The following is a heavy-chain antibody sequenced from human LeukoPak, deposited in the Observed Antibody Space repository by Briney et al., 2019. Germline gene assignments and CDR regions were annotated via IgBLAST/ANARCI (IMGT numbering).Heavy chain of an antibody. CDR2: ISAYNGNT. Sequence: ASVKVPFKDSGYTLYHYGIRWVGQAPGQGVEGVGWISAYNGNTNYAQKLQGRVTMTTDTSTSTAYMELRSLRSDDTAVYYCARVGRLNWFDPWGQGTLVTVSS. D-gene: IGHD2-21*02. J-gene: IGHJ5*02. V-gene: IGHV1-18*01. CDR1: GYTLYHYG. CDR3: ARVGRLNWFDP.